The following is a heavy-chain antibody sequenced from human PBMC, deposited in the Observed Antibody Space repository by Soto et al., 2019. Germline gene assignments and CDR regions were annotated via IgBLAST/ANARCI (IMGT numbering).Heavy chain of an antibody. D-gene: IGHD2-15*01. J-gene: IGHJ6*02. CDR3: ARDCSGGSCYPGMDV. Sequence: PGGSLRLFCAASGFNFNSYTINWVRQAPGKRLEWLSSISSSGYIFSTDSMRGRFTISRDNAKNSVYLQINRLRAEDTAVYFCARDCSGGSCYPGMDVWGQGTTVTVSS. CDR2: ISSSGYI. V-gene: IGHV3-21*01. CDR1: GFNFNSYT.